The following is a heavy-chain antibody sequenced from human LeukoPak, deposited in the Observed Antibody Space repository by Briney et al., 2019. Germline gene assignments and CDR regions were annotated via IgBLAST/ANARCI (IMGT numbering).Heavy chain of an antibody. D-gene: IGHD3-3*01. CDR2: MYTSGST. CDR1: GGSISSYY. V-gene: IGHV4-4*09. J-gene: IGHJ6*03. CDR3: ARLRGYYSYYMDV. Sequence: PSETLSLTCTVSGGSISSYYWSWIRQPPGKGLEWIAYMYTSGSTNYNPSLKSRVTISVDTSKNQFSLKLSSVTAADTAVYYCARLRGYYSYYMDVWGKGTTVTVSS.